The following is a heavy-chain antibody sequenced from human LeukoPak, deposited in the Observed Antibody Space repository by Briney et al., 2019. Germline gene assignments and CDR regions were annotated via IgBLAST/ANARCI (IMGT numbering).Heavy chain of an antibody. J-gene: IGHJ5*02. Sequence: GGSLRLSCVASGFTFTSYWMTWVRQAPGKGLEWVANINFNGSEKYYVDSVKGRFTISRDSAKNSLYLQMNSLRAEDTAVYYCARDGDDYVWGSYRHNWFDPWGQGTLVTVSS. CDR2: INFNGSEK. CDR1: GFTFTSYW. CDR3: ARDGDDYVWGSYRHNWFDP. V-gene: IGHV3-7*01. D-gene: IGHD3-16*02.